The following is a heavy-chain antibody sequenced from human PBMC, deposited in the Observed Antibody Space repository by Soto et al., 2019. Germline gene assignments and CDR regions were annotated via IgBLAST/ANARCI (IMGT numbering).Heavy chain of an antibody. CDR2: ISSSSSYI. CDR1: GFTFSSYS. V-gene: IGHV3-21*01. CDR3: ARDGGYCSSTSCIIFDY. J-gene: IGHJ4*02. D-gene: IGHD2-2*01. Sequence: GGSLRLSCAASGFTFSSYSMNWVRQAPGKGLEWVSSISSSSSYIYYADSVKGRFTISRDNAKNSLYLQMNSLRAEDTAVYYCARDGGYCSSTSCIIFDYWGQGTLVTVSS.